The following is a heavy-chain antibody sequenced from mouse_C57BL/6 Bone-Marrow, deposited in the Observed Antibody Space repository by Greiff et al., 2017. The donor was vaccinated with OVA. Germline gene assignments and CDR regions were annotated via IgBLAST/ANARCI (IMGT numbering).Heavy chain of an antibody. CDR1: GFSLTSYG. Sequence: VQRVESGPGLVQPSQSLSITCTVSGFSLTSYGVHWVRQSPGKGLEWLGVIWSGGSTDYNAAFISRLSISKDNSKSQVFFKMNSLQADDTAIYYCARVVDGYYDYWGQGTTLTVSS. CDR2: IWSGGST. V-gene: IGHV2-2*01. CDR3: ARVVDGYYDY. J-gene: IGHJ2*01. D-gene: IGHD2-3*01.